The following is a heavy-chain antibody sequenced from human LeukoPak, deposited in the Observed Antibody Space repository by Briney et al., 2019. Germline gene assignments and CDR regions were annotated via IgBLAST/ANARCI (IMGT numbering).Heavy chain of an antibody. J-gene: IGHJ4*02. CDR1: GFTSDDYA. V-gene: IGHV3-9*02. D-gene: IGHD2-2*01. CDR2: ISWNSGSI. CDR3: AKDMGTEDIVVVPAGTGLGY. Sequence: GGSLRLSCAASGFTSDDYAMHWVRQAPGKGLEWVSGISWNSGSIGYADSVKGRFTISRDNAKNSLYLQMNSLRAEDTALYYCAKDMGTEDIVVVPAGTGLGYWGQGTLVTVSS.